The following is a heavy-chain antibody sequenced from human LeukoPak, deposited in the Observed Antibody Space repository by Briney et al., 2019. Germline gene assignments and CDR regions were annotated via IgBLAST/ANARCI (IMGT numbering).Heavy chain of an antibody. CDR1: GGSISSSSYY. Sequence: SETLSLTCTVSGGSISSSSYYWGWIRQPPGKGLEWIGSIYYSGSTNYNPSLKSRVTISVDTSKNQFSLKLSSVTAADTAVYYCARSQTIRYSSGWYSSRNWFDPWGQGTLVTVSS. CDR3: ARSQTIRYSSGWYSSRNWFDP. D-gene: IGHD6-19*01. J-gene: IGHJ5*02. CDR2: IYYSGST. V-gene: IGHV4-39*07.